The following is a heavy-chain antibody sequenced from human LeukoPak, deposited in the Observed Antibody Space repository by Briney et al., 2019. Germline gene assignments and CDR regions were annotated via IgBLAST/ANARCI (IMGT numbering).Heavy chain of an antibody. V-gene: IGHV3-23*01. D-gene: IGHD2-8*01. Sequence: PGGSLRLSCAASGFTFNNYAINWVRQAPGKGLEWVSAISGSGDTTFYADSVKGRLTIYRDNSKNTLYLQMNSLRADDTAVYYCATRDDCSNGVCYGLAYWGQGTLVTVSS. CDR1: GFTFNNYA. J-gene: IGHJ4*02. CDR2: ISGSGDTT. CDR3: ATRDDCSNGVCYGLAY.